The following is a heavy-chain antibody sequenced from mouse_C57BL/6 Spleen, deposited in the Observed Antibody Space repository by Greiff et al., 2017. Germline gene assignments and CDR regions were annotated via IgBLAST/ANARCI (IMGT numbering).Heavy chain of an antibody. V-gene: IGHV5-9-1*02. CDR2: ISSGGDYI. Sequence: EVNVVESGEGLVKPGGSLKLSCAASGFTFSSYAMSWVRQTPEKRLEWVAYISSGGDYIYYADTVKGRFTISRDNARNTLYLQMSSLKSEDTAMYYCTRVYYDGSPFAYWGQGTLVTVSA. D-gene: IGHD1-1*01. J-gene: IGHJ3*01. CDR1: GFTFSSYA. CDR3: TRVYYDGSPFAY.